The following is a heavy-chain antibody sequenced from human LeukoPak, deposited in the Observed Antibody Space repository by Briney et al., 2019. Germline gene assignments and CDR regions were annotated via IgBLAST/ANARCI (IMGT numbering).Heavy chain of an antibody. J-gene: IGHJ6*02. V-gene: IGHV3-74*03. D-gene: IGHD3-10*01. CDR2: TNNAGTT. CDR1: GFTVSTNY. CDR3: ARVGFGYGGLDA. Sequence: PGGSLRLSCAASGFTVSTNYVSWVRQAPGKGLVWVSYTNNAGTTYADSVRGRFTTSRDDAKNTLFLQVNSLRADDTAVYYCARVGFGYGGLDAWGQGTTVTVAS.